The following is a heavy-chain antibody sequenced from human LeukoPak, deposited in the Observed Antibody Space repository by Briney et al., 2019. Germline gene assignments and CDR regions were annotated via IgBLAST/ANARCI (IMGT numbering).Heavy chain of an antibody. Sequence: GGSLRLSCAASGFTFSSYAMSWVRQAPGKGLEWVAFIRYDGSNKYYADSVKGRFTISRDNSKNTLYLQMNSLRAEDTAVYYCAKDSRQHSSGWYGDYWGQGTLVTVSS. CDR1: GFTFSSYA. D-gene: IGHD6-19*01. J-gene: IGHJ4*02. V-gene: IGHV3-30*02. CDR3: AKDSRQHSSGWYGDY. CDR2: IRYDGSNK.